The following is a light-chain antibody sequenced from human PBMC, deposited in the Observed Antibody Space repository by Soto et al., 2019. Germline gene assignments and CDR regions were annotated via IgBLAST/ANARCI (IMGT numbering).Light chain of an antibody. CDR3: GTWDSSLSVVV. CDR1: SSNIGNNY. Sequence: QSVLTQPPSVSAAPGQKVTISCSGSSSNIGNNYVSWYQQLPGTAPKLLIYDNNKRPSGIPDRFSGSKSGTSATLGITGLQTGDEVDYYCGTWDSSLSVVVFGGGTNLTVL. CDR2: DNN. V-gene: IGLV1-51*01. J-gene: IGLJ2*01.